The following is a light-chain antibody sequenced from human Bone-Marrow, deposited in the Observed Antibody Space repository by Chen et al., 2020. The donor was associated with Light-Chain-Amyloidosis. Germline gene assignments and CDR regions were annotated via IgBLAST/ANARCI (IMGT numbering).Light chain of an antibody. CDR2: EVS. J-gene: IGLJ2*01. CDR3: GSYAGSNYYI. V-gene: IGLV2-8*01. Sequence: QSALTQPPSASGSPGQSVTISCTGTSSDVGGYNYVSWYQQHPGKAPKLMIYEVSKRPSGVPDPFAGPRSGNPASLTGSGLAAEDEADYCCGSYAGSNYYIFGGGTKLTVL. CDR1: SSDVGGYNY.